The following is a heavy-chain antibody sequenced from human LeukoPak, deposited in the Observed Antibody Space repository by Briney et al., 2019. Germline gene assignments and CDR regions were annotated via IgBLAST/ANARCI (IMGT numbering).Heavy chain of an antibody. CDR2: ISYDGSNK. CDR1: GFTFSSYA. D-gene: IGHD3-22*01. Sequence: GGSLRLSCAASGFTFSSYAMHWVRQAPGKGLEWVAVISYDGSNKYYADSVKGRFTISRDNSKNTLYLQMNSLRAEDTAVYYCARGSSAYSSGYYFPASVPWGQGTLVTVSS. V-gene: IGHV3-30-3*01. CDR3: ARGSSAYSSGYYFPASVP. J-gene: IGHJ5*02.